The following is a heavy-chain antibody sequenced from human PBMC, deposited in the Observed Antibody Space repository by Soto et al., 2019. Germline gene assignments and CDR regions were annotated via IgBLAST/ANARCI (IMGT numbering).Heavy chain of an antibody. CDR2: IYNTGTT. CDR1: GGSISSGRYY. J-gene: IGHJ6*02. CDR3: ARRPGTGPTLGHYYYDSLDV. V-gene: IGHV4-39*02. D-gene: IGHD1-1*01. Sequence: QLQLQESGPGLVKPSETLSLTCTVSGGSISSGRYYWGWIRQPPGKGLEWIGSIYNTGTTHYNPSLNSRTTISVDTSKNHFSLQLTSVTAADTAVYFCARRPGTGPTLGHYYYDSLDVWGPGTTVTVS.